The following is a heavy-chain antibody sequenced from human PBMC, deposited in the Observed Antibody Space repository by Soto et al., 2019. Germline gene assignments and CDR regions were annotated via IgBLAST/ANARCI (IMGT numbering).Heavy chain of an antibody. Sequence: SETLSLTCIVSGGSISNYYWSWIRQPPGKGLEWIGYIYYSGSTNYNPSLTSRVTISVDTSKNQFSLKLSSVTAADTAVYYCARDRTTVTNGEYYYGMDVWGQGTTVTVSS. D-gene: IGHD4-17*01. CDR2: IYYSGST. V-gene: IGHV4-59*01. J-gene: IGHJ6*02. CDR1: GGSISNYY. CDR3: ARDRTTVTNGEYYYGMDV.